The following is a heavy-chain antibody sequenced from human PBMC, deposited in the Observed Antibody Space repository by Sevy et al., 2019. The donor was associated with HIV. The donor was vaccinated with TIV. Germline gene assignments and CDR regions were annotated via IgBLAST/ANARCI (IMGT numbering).Heavy chain of an antibody. CDR1: GFTLNKAW. Sequence: GGSLRLSCAASGFTLNKAWMSWVRQAPGKGLEWVAVIGGSGGDTSYADSVKGRFTISRDNSKNTLSLQVNSLRAEDTALYYCAKHERFYYGSGSYCDYWGQGTRVTVSS. CDR2: IGGSGGDT. D-gene: IGHD3-10*01. J-gene: IGHJ4*02. V-gene: IGHV3-23*01. CDR3: AKHERFYYGSGSYCDY.